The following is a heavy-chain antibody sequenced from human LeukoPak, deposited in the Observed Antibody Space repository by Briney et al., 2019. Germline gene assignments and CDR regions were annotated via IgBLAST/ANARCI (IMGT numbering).Heavy chain of an antibody. D-gene: IGHD2-2*01. V-gene: IGHV4-34*01. J-gene: IGHJ4*02. Sequence: SETLSLTCAVYGGSFSGYYWGWIRQPPGKGLEWIGSIYYSGSTYYNPSLKSRVTISVDTSKNQFSLKLSSVTAADTAVYYCARDRAYCSSTSCYVAYRYYFDYWGQGTLVTVSS. CDR1: GGSFSGYY. CDR3: ARDRAYCSSTSCYVAYRYYFDY. CDR2: IYYSGST.